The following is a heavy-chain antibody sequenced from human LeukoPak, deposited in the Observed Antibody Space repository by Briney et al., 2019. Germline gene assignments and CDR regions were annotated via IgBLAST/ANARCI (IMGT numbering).Heavy chain of an antibody. CDR3: ARLAGVPAATGYFDY. Sequence: GESLKISCKGSGYSFTSYWIGWVRQMPGKGLEWMGIIYPGDSDTRYSPSFQGQVTISADKSISTAYLQWSSLKASDTAMYYCARLAGVPAATGYFDYWGQGTLVTVSS. D-gene: IGHD2-2*01. V-gene: IGHV5-51*01. CDR2: IYPGDSDT. J-gene: IGHJ4*02. CDR1: GYSFTSYW.